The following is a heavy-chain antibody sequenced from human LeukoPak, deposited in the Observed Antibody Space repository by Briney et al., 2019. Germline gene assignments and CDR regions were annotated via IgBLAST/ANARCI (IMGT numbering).Heavy chain of an antibody. V-gene: IGHV1-69*13. J-gene: IGHJ6*02. CDR2: IIPIFGTA. D-gene: IGHD6-6*01. Sequence: ASVKVSCKASGGTFSSYAISWVRQAPGQGLEWMGGIIPIFGTANYAQKFQGRVTITADESTSTAYMELSSLRSEDTAVYYCAGWREEQLVGVSYYYYYGMDVWGQGTTVTVSS. CDR1: GGTFSSYA. CDR3: AGWREEQLVGVSYYYYYGMDV.